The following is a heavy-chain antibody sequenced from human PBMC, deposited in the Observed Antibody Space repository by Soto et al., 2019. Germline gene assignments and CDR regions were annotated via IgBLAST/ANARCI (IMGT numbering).Heavy chain of an antibody. Sequence: QVQLQQWGPGLLKPSETLPLTCAVYGGSLSGYYWSWIRQPPGKGLEWIGAINHGGITTYNPSLKSRVTISIDTSNIQCAVNLSSVPAADTAVYYCARGPSCWLIGDSSAWCQGSLVTVSS. J-gene: IGHJ5*02. CDR2: INHGGIT. CDR3: ARGPSCWLIGDSSA. D-gene: IGHD7-27*01. V-gene: IGHV4-34*01. CDR1: GGSLSGYY.